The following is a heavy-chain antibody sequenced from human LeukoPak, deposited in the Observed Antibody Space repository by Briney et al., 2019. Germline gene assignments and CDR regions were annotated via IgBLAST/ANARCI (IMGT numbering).Heavy chain of an antibody. CDR2: VKSKVHGGAT. V-gene: IGHV3-15*01. CDR3: TTGLGNYYDY. CDR1: GFTFSHAW. D-gene: IGHD3-10*01. J-gene: IGHJ4*02. Sequence: PGESLTLSCVASGFTFSHAWMHWVRQAPGKGLEWVGRVKSKVHGGATDYAAPVKGRFTISRDDSVNTVYLQMNSLKTEDTALYYCTTGLGNYYDYWGQGTLVTVSS.